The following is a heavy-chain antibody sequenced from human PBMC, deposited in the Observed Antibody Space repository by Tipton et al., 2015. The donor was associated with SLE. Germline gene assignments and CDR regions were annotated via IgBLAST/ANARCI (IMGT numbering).Heavy chain of an antibody. D-gene: IGHD3-3*01. CDR3: AKDHRAADSDFWSGYYFDY. J-gene: IGHJ4*02. Sequence: SLRLSCAASGFTFDDYAMNWVRQAPGKGLEWVSGISGSSTYNADSVMGRFTITRDIAKNTVYLQMNGLRAEDTAVYYCAKDHRAADSDFWSGYYFDYWGQGTLVTVSS. CDR1: GFTFDDYA. CDR2: ISGSST. V-gene: IGHV3-23*01.